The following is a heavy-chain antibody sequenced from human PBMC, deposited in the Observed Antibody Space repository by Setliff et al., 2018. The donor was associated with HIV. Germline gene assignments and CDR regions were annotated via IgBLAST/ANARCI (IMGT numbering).Heavy chain of an antibody. Sequence: PGGSLRLSCAASELTFTFRSYGMHWVRQAPGKGPEWLAFIWYDGSKKYYADSVMGRFTISRDNSKNTLYLQMNSLRAEDTAVYYCAKDFLELSRVNFWGLDAFDIWGQGTMVTVSS. CDR1: ELTFTFRSYG. D-gene: IGHD3-3*01. V-gene: IGHV3-30*02. J-gene: IGHJ3*02. CDR2: IWYDGSKK. CDR3: AKDFLELSRVNFWGLDAFDI.